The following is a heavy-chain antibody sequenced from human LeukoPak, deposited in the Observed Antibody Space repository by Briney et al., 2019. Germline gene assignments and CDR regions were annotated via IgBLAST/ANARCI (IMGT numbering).Heavy chain of an antibody. CDR1: GFTFSNHA. CDR2: ISDDGSSK. Sequence: GGSLRLSCVTSGFTFSNHAMHWVRQGPGKGLEWVAVISDDGSSKFYADSVEGRFTIFGDNSKNTLFLQINSLRPEDTAVYYCARVDDLDAFDIWGQGTLVTVSS. J-gene: IGHJ3*02. D-gene: IGHD2-2*03. CDR3: ARVDDLDAFDI. V-gene: IGHV3-30*04.